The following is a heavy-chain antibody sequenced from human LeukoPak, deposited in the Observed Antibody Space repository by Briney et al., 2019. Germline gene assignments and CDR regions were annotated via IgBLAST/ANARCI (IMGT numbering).Heavy chain of an antibody. J-gene: IGHJ3*02. V-gene: IGHV4-39*01. D-gene: IGHD2-2*01. Sequence: SETLSLTCTVSGGSISSSSYYWGWIRQPPGKGLEWIGSIYYSGSTYYNPSLKSRVTISVDTSKNQFSLKLSSVTPADTAVYYCARARYANAWYAFDIWGHGTMVTVSS. CDR1: GGSISSSSYY. CDR2: IYYSGST. CDR3: ARARYANAWYAFDI.